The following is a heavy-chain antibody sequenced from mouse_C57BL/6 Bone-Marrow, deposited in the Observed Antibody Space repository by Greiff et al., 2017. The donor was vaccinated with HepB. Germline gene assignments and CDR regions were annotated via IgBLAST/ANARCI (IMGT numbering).Heavy chain of an antibody. CDR1: GYTFTTYP. CDR3: ARGGSYGNYFDY. D-gene: IGHD2-1*01. Sequence: QVQLQQSGAELVKPGASVKMSCKASGYTFTTYPIEWVKQNHGKSLEWIGNFHPYNDDTKYNEKFKGKATLTVEKSSSKVYLELSRLTSDDSAVYYCARGGSYGNYFDYWGQGTTLTVSS. V-gene: IGHV1-47*01. J-gene: IGHJ2*01. CDR2: FHPYNDDT.